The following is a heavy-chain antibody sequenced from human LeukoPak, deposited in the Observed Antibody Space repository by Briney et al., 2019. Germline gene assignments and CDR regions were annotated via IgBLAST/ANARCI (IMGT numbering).Heavy chain of an antibody. D-gene: IGHD3-10*01. V-gene: IGHV1-69*13. Sequence: GASVKVSCKASGGTFSSYAISWVRQAPGQGLEWMGGIIPIFGTANYAQKYQGRVTITADESTSTAYMELRSLRSDDTAVYYCARVYGPYFDYWGQGTLVTVSS. CDR2: IIPIFGTA. J-gene: IGHJ4*02. CDR3: ARVYGPYFDY. CDR1: GGTFSSYA.